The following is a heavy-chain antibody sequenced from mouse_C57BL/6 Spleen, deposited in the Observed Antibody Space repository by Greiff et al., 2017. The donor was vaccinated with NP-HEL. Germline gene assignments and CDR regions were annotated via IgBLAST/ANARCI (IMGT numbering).Heavy chain of an antibody. J-gene: IGHJ1*03. CDR2: IYPRSGNT. CDR1: GYTFTSYG. V-gene: IGHV1-81*01. Sequence: VQLQQSGAELARPGASVKLSCKASGYTFTSYGISWVKQRTGQGLEWIGEIYPRSGNTYYNEKFKGKATLTADKSSSTAYMELRSLTSEDSAVYFCARGGVGSSYDWYCDVWGTGTTVTVSS. D-gene: IGHD1-1*01. CDR3: ARGGVGSSYDWYCDV.